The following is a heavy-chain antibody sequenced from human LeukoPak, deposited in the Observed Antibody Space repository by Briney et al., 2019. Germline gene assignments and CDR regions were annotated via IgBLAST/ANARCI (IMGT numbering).Heavy chain of an antibody. D-gene: IGHD3-22*01. Sequence: SQTLSLTCTVSGGSISSGDYYWSWLRQPPGKGLEWIGYIYYSGSTYYNPSLKSRVTISVDTSKNQFSLKLSSVTAADTAVYYCARDRADSSGYYYYYYGMDVWGQGTTVTVSS. V-gene: IGHV4-30-4*01. CDR2: IYYSGST. J-gene: IGHJ6*02. CDR1: GGSISSGDYY. CDR3: ARDRADSSGYYYYYYGMDV.